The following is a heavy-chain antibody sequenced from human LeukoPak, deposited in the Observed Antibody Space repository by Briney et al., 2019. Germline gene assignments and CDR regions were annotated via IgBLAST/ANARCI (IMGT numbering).Heavy chain of an antibody. CDR1: GFTFSTYA. J-gene: IGHJ4*02. Sequence: GGSLRLSCAASGFTFSTYAMSWVRQAPGKGLEWVSDISGTGGRTYYADSVKGRFTISRDNSKNTVDLLMNSLRAEDTAIYYCARDGWSVDYWGQGTLVTVSS. V-gene: IGHV3-23*01. D-gene: IGHD2-15*01. CDR2: ISGTGGRT. CDR3: ARDGWSVDY.